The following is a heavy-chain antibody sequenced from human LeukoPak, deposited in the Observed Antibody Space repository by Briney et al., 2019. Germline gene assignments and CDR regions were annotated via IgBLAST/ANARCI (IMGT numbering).Heavy chain of an antibody. Sequence: SETLSLTCTVSGGSISSYYWTWIRQPPGKVLEWIGYIYYSGSTNYNPSLKSRVTISVDTSKNQFSLKLSSVTAADTAVYYCARGITAVAGGGHWFDPWGQGTLVTVSS. CDR2: IYYSGST. D-gene: IGHD6-19*01. V-gene: IGHV4-59*12. CDR1: GGSISSYY. J-gene: IGHJ5*02. CDR3: ARGITAVAGGGHWFDP.